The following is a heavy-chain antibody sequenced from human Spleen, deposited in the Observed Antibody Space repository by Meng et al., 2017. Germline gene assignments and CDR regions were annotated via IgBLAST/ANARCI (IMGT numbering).Heavy chain of an antibody. CDR3: AKAEYTSGYYFDS. D-gene: IGHD6-19*01. J-gene: IGHJ4*02. CDR1: GFTFNDHI. V-gene: IGHV3-43*01. Sequence: GESLKISCAASGFTFNDHIMHWVRQVPGKGLEWVSLITWDGDNTYYADSVRGRFTISRDNSKNSLYLQMNSLRAEDTALYYCAKAEYTSGYYFDSWGQVTLVTVSS. CDR2: ITWDGDNT.